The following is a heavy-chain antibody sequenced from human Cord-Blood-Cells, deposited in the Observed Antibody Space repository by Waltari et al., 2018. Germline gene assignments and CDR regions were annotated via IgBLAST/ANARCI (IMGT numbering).Heavy chain of an antibody. CDR3: ARAGEKLYYFDY. D-gene: IGHD1-1*01. CDR2: IKHSGST. J-gene: IGHJ4*02. Sequence: QVQLQQWGAGLLKPSETLSLTCAVYGGSFSGYYWSWIRQPPGKGLEWIGEIKHSGSTNYTPSLKRRVTISVDTSKNQFSLKLSSVTAADTAVYYCARAGEKLYYFDYWGQGTLVTVSS. CDR1: GGSFSGYY. V-gene: IGHV4-34*01.